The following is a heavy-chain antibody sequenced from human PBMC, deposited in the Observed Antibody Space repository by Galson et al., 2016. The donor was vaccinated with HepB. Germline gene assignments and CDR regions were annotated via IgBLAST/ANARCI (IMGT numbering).Heavy chain of an antibody. J-gene: IGHJ2*01. Sequence: LRLSCAASGLTFSTYWMHWVRQVPGKGPVWVSRIETDGSSTSYADAVKGRFTISRDNAKNTLYLQMHSLRAEDTAVYYCAREVGATYWYFDLWGRGTLVTVSS. CDR3: AREVGATYWYFDL. V-gene: IGHV3-74*01. D-gene: IGHD1-26*01. CDR2: IETDGSST. CDR1: GLTFSTYW.